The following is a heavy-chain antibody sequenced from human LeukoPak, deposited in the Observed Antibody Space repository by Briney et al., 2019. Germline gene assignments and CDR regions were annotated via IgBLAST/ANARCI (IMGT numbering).Heavy chain of an antibody. J-gene: IGHJ6*03. Sequence: PSETLSLTCTVSGGSISSGGYYWSWIRQHPGKGLEWSGYIYYSGSTYYNPSLKSRVTISVDTSKNQFCLKLSSVTAADTAVYYCARAFSPYYYYYYMDVWGKGTTVTVSS. CDR3: ARAFSPYYYYYYMDV. D-gene: IGHD3-16*01. V-gene: IGHV4-31*03. CDR2: IYYSGST. CDR1: GGSISSGGYY.